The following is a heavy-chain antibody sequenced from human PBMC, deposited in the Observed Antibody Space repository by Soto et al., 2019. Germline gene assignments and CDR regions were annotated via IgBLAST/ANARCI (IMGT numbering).Heavy chain of an antibody. Sequence: SETLSLTCTVSGGSISSSTYYWGWIRQPPGKGLEWIGYIYNSGSTNYNPSLKSRVTISVDTSKNQFSLKLSSVTAADTAVYYCESSYYDNSGYSTFDYWGQGTLVTVSS. J-gene: IGHJ4*02. CDR1: GGSISSSTYY. D-gene: IGHD3-22*01. V-gene: IGHV4-61*05. CDR2: IYNSGST. CDR3: ESSYYDNSGYSTFDY.